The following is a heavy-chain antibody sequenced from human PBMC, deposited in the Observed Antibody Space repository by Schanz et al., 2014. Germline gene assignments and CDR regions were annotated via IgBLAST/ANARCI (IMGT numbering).Heavy chain of an antibody. J-gene: IGHJ4*02. CDR1: GFTFSSYS. V-gene: IGHV3-21*04. Sequence: VQLVESGGGVVQPGGSLRLSCAASGFTFSSYSMNWVRQAPGKGLEWVSSISSSSSYIYYADSVKGRFTISRDNSKNTVYLQMNRLRAEDTAVYYCARPRFDYGEVDYWGQGTLVTVSS. D-gene: IGHD4-17*01. CDR2: ISSSSSYI. CDR3: ARPRFDYGEVDY.